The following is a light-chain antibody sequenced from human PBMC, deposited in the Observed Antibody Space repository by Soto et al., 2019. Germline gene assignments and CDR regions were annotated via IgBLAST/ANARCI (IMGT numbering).Light chain of an antibody. J-gene: IGKJ1*01. V-gene: IGKV1-9*01. CDR2: AAS. Sequence: IQLTQSPSFLSASVGDRVTITCRASQGISSYLAWYQQKPWKAPKLLIYAASTLQSGVPLRFSGSGSGTSFTLTISSLQPEDFATYYCRHYNSYSEAFGQGTKVDIK. CDR3: RHYNSYSEA. CDR1: QGISSY.